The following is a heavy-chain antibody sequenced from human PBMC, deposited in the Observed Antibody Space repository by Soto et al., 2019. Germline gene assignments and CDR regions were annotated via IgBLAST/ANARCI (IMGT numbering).Heavy chain of an antibody. CDR1: GFTFSSYA. D-gene: IGHD6-13*01. Sequence: GGSLRLSCAASGFTFSSYAMSWVRQAPGKGLEWVSAISGSGGSTYYADSVNGRFTISRDNSKNTLYLQMNSLRAEDTAVYYCAKTEIIAAAGKGAYFDYWGQGTLVTVSS. CDR3: AKTEIIAAAGKGAYFDY. J-gene: IGHJ4*02. V-gene: IGHV3-23*01. CDR2: ISGSGGST.